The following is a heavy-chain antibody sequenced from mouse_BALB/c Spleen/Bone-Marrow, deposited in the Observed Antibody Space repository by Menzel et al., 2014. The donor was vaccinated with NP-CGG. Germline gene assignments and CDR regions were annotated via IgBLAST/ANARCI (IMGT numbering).Heavy chain of an antibody. D-gene: IGHD3-2*01. CDR2: IFPGTGTT. J-gene: IGHJ2*01. CDR3: ASRDSSGYVPDY. CDR1: GYTFTSYW. Sequence: VMLVESGAELVKPGASVKLSCKTSGYTFTSYWIQWVKQRPGQGLGWIGEIFPGTGTTYYNEKFKGKATLTIDTSSSIAYIQHSSLTSEDSAVYYCASRDSSGYVPDYWGQGTTLTVSS. V-gene: IGHV1S132*01.